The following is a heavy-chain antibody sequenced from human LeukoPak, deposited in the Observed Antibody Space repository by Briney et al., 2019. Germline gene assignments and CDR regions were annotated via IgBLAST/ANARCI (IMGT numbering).Heavy chain of an antibody. Sequence: SETLSLTCTVSGDSISSYYWSWIRQPAGEGLEWIGRIYTSGSTNYNPSLKSRVTMSVDTSKNQFSLKLSSVTAADTAVYYCAGYCSSTSCYDAFDIWGQGTMVTVSS. J-gene: IGHJ3*02. D-gene: IGHD2-2*01. V-gene: IGHV4-4*07. CDR1: GDSISSYY. CDR2: IYTSGST. CDR3: AGYCSSTSCYDAFDI.